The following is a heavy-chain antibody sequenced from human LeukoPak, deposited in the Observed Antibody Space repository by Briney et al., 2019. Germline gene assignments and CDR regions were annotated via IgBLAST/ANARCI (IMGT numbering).Heavy chain of an antibody. CDR1: GYRFTNYR. V-gene: IGHV5-10-1*01. CDR3: ASPIAVEDAFDI. CDR2: IDPSDSYT. D-gene: IGHD6-19*01. J-gene: IGHJ3*02. Sequence: GESLNISCKGSGYRFTNYRIAWVRQMPGKGLEWMGRIDPSDSYTNYSPSFQGHVTISADKSNSTAYLQWSSLKASDTAMYYCASPIAVEDAFDIWGQGTMVTVSS.